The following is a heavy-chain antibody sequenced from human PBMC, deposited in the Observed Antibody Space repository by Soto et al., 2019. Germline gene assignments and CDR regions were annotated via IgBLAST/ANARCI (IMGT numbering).Heavy chain of an antibody. J-gene: IGHJ4*02. CDR2: IYYSGTT. D-gene: IGHD3-22*01. CDR3: ARKYYDSSGYPVIDY. V-gene: IGHV4-30-4*01. CDR1: GGSISSGDYY. Sequence: PSETLSLTCTVSGGSISSGDYYWSWIRQPPGKGLEWIGYIYYSGTTYYNPSLRSRVTMSVDTSKNQFSLKLSSVTAADTAVYYCARKYYDSSGYPVIDYWGQGTLVTVSS.